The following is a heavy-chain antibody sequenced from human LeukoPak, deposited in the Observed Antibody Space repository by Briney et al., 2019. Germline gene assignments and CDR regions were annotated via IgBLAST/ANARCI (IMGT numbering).Heavy chain of an antibody. Sequence: GGSLRLFCAASGFTFSSYAMHWVRQAPGKGLEWVAVISYDGSNKYYADSVKGRFTISRDNSKNTLYLQMNSLRAEDTAVYYCARGDYYYGMDVWGQGTTVTVSS. CDR3: ARGDYYYGMDV. J-gene: IGHJ6*02. V-gene: IGHV3-30-3*01. CDR1: GFTFSSYA. CDR2: ISYDGSNK.